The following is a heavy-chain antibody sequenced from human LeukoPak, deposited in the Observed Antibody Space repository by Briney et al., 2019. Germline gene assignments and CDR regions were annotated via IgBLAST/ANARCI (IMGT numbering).Heavy chain of an antibody. J-gene: IGHJ4*02. D-gene: IGHD3-22*01. CDR2: IKQDGSEK. V-gene: IGHV3-7*01. CDR1: GFTFSSYW. Sequence: GGSLRLSCAASGFTFSSYWMSWVRQAPGKGLEWVANIKQDGSEKYYVDSVKGRFTISRDNAKNSLYLQMNSLRAEDTAVYYCARDKSVYYDTSGSRFDYWSQGTLVTVSS. CDR3: ARDKSVYYDTSGSRFDY.